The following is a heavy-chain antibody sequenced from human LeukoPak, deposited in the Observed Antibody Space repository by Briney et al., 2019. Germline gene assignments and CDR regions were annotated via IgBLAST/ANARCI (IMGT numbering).Heavy chain of an antibody. J-gene: IGHJ4*02. CDR3: ARHLSGVTGYTYGRGIDY. D-gene: IGHD5-18*01. CDR1: GFTFSSYA. CDR2: ISGSGGST. Sequence: GGSLRLSCAASGFTFSSYAMSWVRQAPGKGLEWVSAISGSGGSTYYADSVKGRFTISRDNAKKSLYLQMNSLRAEDMAVYYCARHLSGVTGYTYGRGIDYWGQGTLVTVSS. V-gene: IGHV3-23*01.